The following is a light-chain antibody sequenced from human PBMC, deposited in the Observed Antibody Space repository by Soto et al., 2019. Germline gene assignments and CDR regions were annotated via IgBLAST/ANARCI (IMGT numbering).Light chain of an antibody. Sequence: ETAMTQSPGTLSVSLGERATLSRRASQSVSIHLAWYQQKPGQATRLIIYDTSTRANGIPARFSGSGSGTEFTLTISSLQSEDFAVYYCQQYSNWHPITFGQGTRLEI. CDR2: DTS. J-gene: IGKJ5*01. CDR1: QSVSIH. V-gene: IGKV3-15*01. CDR3: QQYSNWHPIT.